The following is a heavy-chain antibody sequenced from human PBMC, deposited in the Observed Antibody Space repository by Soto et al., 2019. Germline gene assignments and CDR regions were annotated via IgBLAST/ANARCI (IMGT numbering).Heavy chain of an antibody. CDR1: GYTFTSYX. CDR3: AREPNYFDY. J-gene: IGHJ4*02. V-gene: IGHV1-18*01. Sequence: QVQLVQSGAEVKKPGASVKVSCKASGYTFTSYXISWVXQAXGQGLEWMGWISAYNGNKKYAQKVQGRVTMTTDTSSSTAYMELRSLRSDDTAVYYCAREPNYFDYWGQGTLVTVSS. CDR2: ISAYNGNK.